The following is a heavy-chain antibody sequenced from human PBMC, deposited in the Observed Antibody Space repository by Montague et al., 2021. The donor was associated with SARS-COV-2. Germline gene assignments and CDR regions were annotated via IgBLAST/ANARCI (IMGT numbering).Heavy chain of an antibody. CDR2: IYYSGTT. D-gene: IGHD3-10*01. J-gene: IGHJ3*02. CDR1: GGSITRNYY. CDR3: ARPLVRGVPKAFDI. V-gene: IGHV4-39*01. Sequence: SETLSLTCTVSGGSITRNYYWGWIRQPPGKGLEWVGNIYYSGTTFINPSLASRVTISVDASKNQFSLNLTSVTAADAAVYYCARPLVRGVPKAFDIWGQGALVIVSS.